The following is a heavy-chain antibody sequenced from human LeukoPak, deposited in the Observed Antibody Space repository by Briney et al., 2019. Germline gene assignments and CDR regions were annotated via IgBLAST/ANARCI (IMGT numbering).Heavy chain of an antibody. D-gene: IGHD3-22*01. CDR3: ARDLTYYYDSSGYYFLD. J-gene: IGHJ4*02. CDR2: INSDGSIT. Sequence: PGGSLRLSCAASGFTFSSYWMHWVRQAPGKGLVWVSRINSDGSITSYADSVKGRFTISRDNAKNTLYLQMNSLRAEDTAVYYCARDLTYYYDSSGYYFLDWGQGTLVTVSS. CDR1: GFTFSSYW. V-gene: IGHV3-74*01.